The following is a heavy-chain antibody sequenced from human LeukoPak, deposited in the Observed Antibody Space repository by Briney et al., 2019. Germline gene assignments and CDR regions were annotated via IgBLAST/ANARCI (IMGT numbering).Heavy chain of an antibody. V-gene: IGHV3-64*01. CDR1: GYTFSSYA. CDR2: ISSDGRIT. D-gene: IGHD6-19*01. Sequence: GSLRLSCAASGYTFSSYAMHWVRQAPGKGLEYVSAISSDGRITYYANSMKGRFTISRDNSKNTLYLQMGSLRADDMAMYYCARLSGWYWFDNWGQGTLVTVSS. CDR3: ARLSGWYWFDN. J-gene: IGHJ4*02.